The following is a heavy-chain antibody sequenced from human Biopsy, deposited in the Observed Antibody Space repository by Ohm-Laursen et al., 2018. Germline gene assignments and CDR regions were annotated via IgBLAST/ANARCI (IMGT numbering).Heavy chain of an antibody. D-gene: IGHD6-25*01. CDR2: ISGSSNNI. J-gene: IGHJ4*01. Sequence: SLRLSCSASGFIFSDYGMHWVRQAPGKGLEWVSGISGSSNNIIYADSARGRFTISRDNAKSPLYLEMNSLRSEDTAFYYCTKRRTAVRPFDSWGHGTLVTVSS. CDR1: GFIFSDYG. V-gene: IGHV3-9*01. CDR3: TKRRTAVRPFDS.